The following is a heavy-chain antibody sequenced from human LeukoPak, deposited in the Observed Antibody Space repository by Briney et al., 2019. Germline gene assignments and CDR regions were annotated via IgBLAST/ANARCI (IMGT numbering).Heavy chain of an antibody. CDR1: GGSISSSSYY. D-gene: IGHD6-19*01. CDR2: IYYSGST. J-gene: IGHJ3*02. Sequence: SETLSLTCTVSGGSISSSSYYWGWIRQPPGKGLEWIGSIYYSGSTYYNPSLKSRVTISVDTSKNQFSLKLSSVTAADTAVYYCARDLTQWLGSLGAFDIWGQGTMVTVSS. CDR3: ARDLTQWLGSLGAFDI. V-gene: IGHV4-39*07.